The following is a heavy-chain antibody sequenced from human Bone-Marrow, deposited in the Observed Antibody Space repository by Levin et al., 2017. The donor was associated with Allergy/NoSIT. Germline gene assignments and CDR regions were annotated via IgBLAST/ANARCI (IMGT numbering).Heavy chain of an antibody. CDR2: INYSGGST. D-gene: IGHD2-2*01. CDR1: GFSFSIYA. CDR3: ARGADCRSTYGTYPRACDI. Sequence: GGSLRLSCAASGFSFSIYAMSWVRQAPGKGLEWVSTINYSGGSTYYADSVKGRFTISRDNSKNTLYLQMNSLRAEDTALYFFARGADCRSTYGTYPRACDIWGQGTMVTVSS. V-gene: IGHV3-23*01. J-gene: IGHJ3*02.